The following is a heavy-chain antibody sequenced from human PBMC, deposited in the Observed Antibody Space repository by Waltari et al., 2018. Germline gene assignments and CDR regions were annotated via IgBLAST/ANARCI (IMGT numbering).Heavy chain of an antibody. CDR1: GYSISSGYY. Sequence: QVQLQESGPGLVKPSETLSLTCAVSGYSISSGYYWGWNRQPPGKGLEWIGSIYHSGSTYYNPSLKSRVTISVDTSKNQFSLKLSSVTAADTAVYYCARGGGELWDKDYWGQGTLVTVSS. CDR2: IYHSGST. J-gene: IGHJ4*02. D-gene: IGHD3-16*01. CDR3: ARGGGELWDKDY. V-gene: IGHV4-38-2*01.